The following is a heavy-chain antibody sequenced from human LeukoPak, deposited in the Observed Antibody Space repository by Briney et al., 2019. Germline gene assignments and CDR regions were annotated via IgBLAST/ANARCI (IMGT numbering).Heavy chain of an antibody. V-gene: IGHV4-31*03. Sequence: SETLSLTCTVSGGSISSGGYYWTWIRQHPGKGLEWIGYIYYSGSTYYNPSLKSRVTISVDTSKNQFSLKLSSVTAADTAVYYCARWYLDRGFDYWGQGTLVNASS. CDR2: IYYSGST. CDR1: GGSISSGGYY. CDR3: ARWYLDRGFDY. J-gene: IGHJ4*02. D-gene: IGHD1-1*01.